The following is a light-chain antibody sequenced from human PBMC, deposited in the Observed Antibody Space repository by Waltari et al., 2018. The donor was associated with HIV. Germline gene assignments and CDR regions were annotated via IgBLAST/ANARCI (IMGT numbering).Light chain of an antibody. J-gene: IGLJ2*01. CDR3: CSYAGPHPLV. V-gene: IGLV2-23*02. CDR2: EVT. Sequence: QSALTQPASVSGSPGQSITMSCTGTSSDVGRSDLVSWYHPFPGKAPKLIIFEVTQRPSGISTRFSGSKSGSTASLTISGLQAEDEADYFCCSYAGPHPLVFGGGTKLTVL. CDR1: SSDVGRSDL.